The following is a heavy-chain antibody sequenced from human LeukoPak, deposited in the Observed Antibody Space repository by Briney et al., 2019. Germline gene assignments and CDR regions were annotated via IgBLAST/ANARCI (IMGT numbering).Heavy chain of an antibody. Sequence: GGSLRLSCATSGFAFSSHSMAWVRQAPGKGLEWVSSISGSGGSTYYADSVKGRFTISRDNSKNTLYLQMNSLRAEDTAVYYCAEKGGWFGEVLVTQWFDPWGQGTLVTVSS. V-gene: IGHV3-23*01. CDR2: ISGSGGST. D-gene: IGHD3-10*01. CDR1: GFAFSSHS. CDR3: AEKGGWFGEVLVTQWFDP. J-gene: IGHJ5*02.